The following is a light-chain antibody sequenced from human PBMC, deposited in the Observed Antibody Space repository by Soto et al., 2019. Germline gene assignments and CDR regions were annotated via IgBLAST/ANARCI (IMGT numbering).Light chain of an antibody. J-gene: IGKJ1*01. CDR2: GAS. CDR3: QQYDDWPPWT. CDR1: QSVDTN. V-gene: IGKV3-15*01. Sequence: EIVMTQSPATLSVSPGERATLSCRASQSVDTNLAWYQQKPGQAPRVLIYGASTRAAGIPARFSGSGSGTEFTLTISSLQSEDFVVYYCQQYDDWPPWTFGQGTKVEIK.